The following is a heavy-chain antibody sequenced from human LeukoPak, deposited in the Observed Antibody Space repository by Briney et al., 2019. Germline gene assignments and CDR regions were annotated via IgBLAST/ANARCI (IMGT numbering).Heavy chain of an antibody. CDR3: ARGSLGYSYGYDPKLTLDY. Sequence: PGGSLRLSCAASGFTFSSSAMSWVRQAPGKGLEWVSSISGSGSGGSTYYADSVKGRFTISRDNSKNTLYLQMNSLRAEDTAVYYCARGSLGYSYGYDPKLTLDYWGQGTLVTVSS. J-gene: IGHJ4*02. D-gene: IGHD5-18*01. CDR2: ISGSGSGGST. V-gene: IGHV3-23*01. CDR1: GFTFSSSA.